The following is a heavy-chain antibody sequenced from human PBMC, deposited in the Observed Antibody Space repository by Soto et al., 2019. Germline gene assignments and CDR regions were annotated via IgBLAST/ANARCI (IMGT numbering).Heavy chain of an antibody. D-gene: IGHD3-3*01. V-gene: IGHV3-30-3*01. J-gene: IGHJ6*02. CDR2: ISYDGSNK. CDR3: AREVNVGYDFWSGYYRPYYYGMDV. CDR1: GFTFSSYA. Sequence: GSLRLSCAASGFTFSSYAMHWVRQAPGKGLEWVAVISYDGSNKYYADSVKGRFTISRDNSKNTLYLQMNSLRAEDTAVYYCAREVNVGYDFWSGYYRPYYYGMDVWGQGTTVTVSS.